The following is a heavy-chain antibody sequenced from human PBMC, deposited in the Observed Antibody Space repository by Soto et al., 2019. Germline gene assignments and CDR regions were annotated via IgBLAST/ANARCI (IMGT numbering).Heavy chain of an antibody. D-gene: IGHD3-16*02. V-gene: IGHV3-30-3*01. Sequence: GGSLRLSCVASGFSFGNYAMHWVGQGPGKGLEWVAVISYDGSNKYYADSVKGRFTISRDNSKNTLYLQMNNLRTEDTAVYYCATVRGYRQDFDAFDIWGHGTMVTASS. CDR1: GFSFGNYA. J-gene: IGHJ3*02. CDR3: ATVRGYRQDFDAFDI. CDR2: ISYDGSNK.